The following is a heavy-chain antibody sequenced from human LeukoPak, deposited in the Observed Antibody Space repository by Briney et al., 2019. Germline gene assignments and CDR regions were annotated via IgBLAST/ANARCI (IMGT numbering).Heavy chain of an antibody. Sequence: PGGSLRLSCAASGFTFSSYAMSWVRQAPGKGLEWVSAISGSGGSTYYADSVKGRFTISRGNSKNTLYLQMNSLRAEDTAVYYCARDRGIAARHDAFDIWGQGTMVTVSS. CDR1: GFTFSSYA. V-gene: IGHV3-23*01. J-gene: IGHJ3*02. D-gene: IGHD6-6*01. CDR3: ARDRGIAARHDAFDI. CDR2: ISGSGGST.